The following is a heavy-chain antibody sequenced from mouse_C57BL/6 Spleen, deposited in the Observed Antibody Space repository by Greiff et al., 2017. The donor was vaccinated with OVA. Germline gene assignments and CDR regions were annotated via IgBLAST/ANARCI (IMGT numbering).Heavy chain of an antibody. Sequence: VKLQQSGPELVKPGASVKISCKASGYAFSSSWMNWVKQRPGKGLEWIGRIYPGDGDTNYNGKFKGKATLTADKSSSTAYMQLSSLTSEDSAVYFCAREGYGSSYYFDYWGQGTTLTVSS. CDR1: GYAFSSSW. J-gene: IGHJ2*01. D-gene: IGHD1-1*01. CDR2: IYPGDGDT. V-gene: IGHV1-82*01. CDR3: AREGYGSSYYFDY.